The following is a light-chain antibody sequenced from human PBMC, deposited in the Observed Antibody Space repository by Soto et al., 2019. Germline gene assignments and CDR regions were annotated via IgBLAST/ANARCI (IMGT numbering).Light chain of an antibody. J-gene: IGLJ1*01. CDR1: SSDVGGYNY. CDR2: EVN. CDR3: SSYGGYYNYV. V-gene: IGLV2-8*01. Sequence: QSVLTQPPSASGSPGQSVTISCTGTSSDVGGYNYVSWYQQYPGKAPKLMIYEVNKRPSGVPDRFSGSKSGNTASLTVSGLQAEDEADCYCSSYGGYYNYVFGTGTKVTVL.